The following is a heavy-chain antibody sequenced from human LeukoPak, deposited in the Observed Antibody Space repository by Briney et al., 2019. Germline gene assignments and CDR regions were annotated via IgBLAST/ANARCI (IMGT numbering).Heavy chain of an antibody. D-gene: IGHD6-19*01. Sequence: GASVKVSCKASGYTFTGYYMHWVRQAPGQGLEWMGWMNPNSGNTGYAQKFQGRVTITRNTSISTVYMELSRLRSDDTAVYYCARDLAVAGTEYYYYGMDVWGQGTTVTVSS. CDR2: MNPNSGNT. CDR1: GYTFTGYY. J-gene: IGHJ6*02. V-gene: IGHV1-8*03. CDR3: ARDLAVAGTEYYYYGMDV.